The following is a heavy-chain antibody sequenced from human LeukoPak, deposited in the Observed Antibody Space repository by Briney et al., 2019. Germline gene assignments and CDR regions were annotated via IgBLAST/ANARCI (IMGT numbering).Heavy chain of an antibody. CDR2: ISGSGGST. CDR1: GFTFSSYA. J-gene: IGHJ4*02. V-gene: IGHV3-23*01. Sequence: GGSLRLSCAASGFTFSSYAMSWVRQAPGKGLEWVSAISGSGGSTYYADSVKGRFTISRDNSKNTLYLQMNSLRAEDTAVYYCAKSYSSGSYFRYFDYWGQGTLVTVSS. CDR3: AKSYSSGSYFRYFDY. D-gene: IGHD1-26*01.